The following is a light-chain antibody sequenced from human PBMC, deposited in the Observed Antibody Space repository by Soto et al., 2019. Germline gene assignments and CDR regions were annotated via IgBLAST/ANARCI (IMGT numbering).Light chain of an antibody. CDR1: SRDVGGYNY. CDR3: SSFTISTYV. V-gene: IGLV2-14*01. Sequence: QSALTQPASVSGSPGQSITISCTGTSRDVGGYNYVSWYQHYPDKAPKLIIYDVTSRPSGVSHRFSGSKSGNTASLTISGLQPEDEAHYYCSSFTISTYVFGSGTKLTVL. CDR2: DVT. J-gene: IGLJ1*01.